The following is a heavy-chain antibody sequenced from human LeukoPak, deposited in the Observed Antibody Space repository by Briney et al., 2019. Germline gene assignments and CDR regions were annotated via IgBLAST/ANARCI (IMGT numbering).Heavy chain of an antibody. J-gene: IGHJ4*02. D-gene: IGHD6-6*01. CDR1: RFTFSSYS. CDR2: VSSSSSSI. Sequence: GGSLRLSCAASRFTFSSYSMNWVRQAPGKGLEWVSYVSSSSSSINYADSVKGRFTISRDNAQNSLYLQMNSLRGEDTAVYYCARGGAARPDYWGQGTLVTVSS. CDR3: ARGGAARPDY. V-gene: IGHV3-21*06.